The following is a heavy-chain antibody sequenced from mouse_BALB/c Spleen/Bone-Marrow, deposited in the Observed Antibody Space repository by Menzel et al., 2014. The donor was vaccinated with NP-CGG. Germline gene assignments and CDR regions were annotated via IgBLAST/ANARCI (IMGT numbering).Heavy chain of an antibody. Sequence: VLLQQSGAEFVKPGASVKLSCTASGFNIKDTYIHWVMQRPEQGLAWIGSIDPASGDTNFYPKFQGKATITADTAANTGYLKVTSLTSEDTAVYYCARVNPWYFDVWGAGTTVNVSS. J-gene: IGHJ1*01. D-gene: IGHD2-2*01. CDR1: GFNIKDTY. CDR3: ARVNPWYFDV. V-gene: IGHV14-3*02. CDR2: IDPASGDT.